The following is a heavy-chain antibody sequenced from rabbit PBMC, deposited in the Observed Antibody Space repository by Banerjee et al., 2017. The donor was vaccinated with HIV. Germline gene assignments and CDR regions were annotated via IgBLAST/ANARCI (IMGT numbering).Heavy chain of an antibody. CDR1: GFSFGQD. D-gene: IGHD4-1*01. J-gene: IGHJ6*01. CDR3: ARVTGSVWGVGFGL. Sequence: QEQLEESGGDLVKPEGSLTLTCTASGFSFGQDMCWVRQAPGKGLGWIGCIDTRYGNTYYASWAKGRFTISETSWTTVTLQMTSLTAADTATYFCARVTGSVWGVGFGLWGPGTLVTVS. CDR2: IDTRYGNT. V-gene: IGHV1S45*01.